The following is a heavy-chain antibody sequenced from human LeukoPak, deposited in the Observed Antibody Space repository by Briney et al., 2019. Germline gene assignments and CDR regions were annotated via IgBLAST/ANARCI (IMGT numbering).Heavy chain of an antibody. V-gene: IGHV3-74*01. CDR1: VFTFSSDW. J-gene: IGHJ5*02. D-gene: IGHD4-11*01. Sequence: GGSLRLSCSSCVFTFSSDWMHWVGQAPGKGLLWVSCINSDGTSANYMDSVEGRFTISRDNARNTLYLQMHSLRAEDSAVYYCVRESYSVFDPWGQGTLVTVSS. CDR2: INSDGTSA. CDR3: VRESYSVFDP.